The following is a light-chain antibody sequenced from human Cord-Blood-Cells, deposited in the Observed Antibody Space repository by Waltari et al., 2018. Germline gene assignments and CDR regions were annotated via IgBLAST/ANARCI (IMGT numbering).Light chain of an antibody. J-gene: IGLJ1*01. Sequence: QSALTQPASVSGPPGQSIPISCTGTSSDVGGYNYVSWYQQHPGKAPNLMIYDVSNRPSGVSNRFSGSKSGNTASLTISGLQAEDEADYYCSSYISSSTYVFGTGTKVTVL. CDR2: DVS. CDR1: SSDVGGYNY. V-gene: IGLV2-14*01. CDR3: SSYISSSTYV.